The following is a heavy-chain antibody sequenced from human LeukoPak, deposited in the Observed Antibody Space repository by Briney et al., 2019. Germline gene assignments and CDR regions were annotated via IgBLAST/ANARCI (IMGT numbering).Heavy chain of an antibody. D-gene: IGHD3-10*01. V-gene: IGHV3-23*01. Sequence: PGGSLRLSCAASGFPFSSYSMNWVRQAPGKGLGWVSGISVSSGSTYYADSVKGRFTISRDNSKNTLYLQMNSLRAEDTAVYYCARTSMVRGVPYYFDYWGQGTLVTVSS. CDR3: ARTSMVRGVPYYFDY. CDR2: ISVSSGST. CDR1: GFPFSSYS. J-gene: IGHJ4*02.